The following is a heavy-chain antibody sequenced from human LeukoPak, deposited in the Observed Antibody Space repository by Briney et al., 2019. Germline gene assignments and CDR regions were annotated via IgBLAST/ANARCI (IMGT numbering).Heavy chain of an antibody. CDR3: ARDNPGGDFFLDY. D-gene: IGHD2-21*01. CDR2: ISWDGGST. Sequence: GGSLRLSCAASGFTFDDYSMHWVRQAPGKGLEWVSLISWDGGSTYYADSVKGRFTISRDNSKNSLYLQMNSLRTEDTALYYCARDNPGGDFFLDYWGQGTLVTVSS. CDR1: GFTFDDYS. J-gene: IGHJ4*02. V-gene: IGHV3-43*01.